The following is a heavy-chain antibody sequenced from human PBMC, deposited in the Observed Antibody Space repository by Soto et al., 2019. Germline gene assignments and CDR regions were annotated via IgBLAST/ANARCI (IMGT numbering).Heavy chain of an antibody. CDR2: ISGSGGST. D-gene: IGHD3-16*02. CDR3: AKVPGDDYVWGSYRAHYFDY. Sequence: GGSLRLSCAASGFTFSSYAMSWVRQAPGKGLEWVSAISGSGGSTYYADSVKGRFTISRDNSKNTLYLQMNSLRAEDTAVYYCAKVPGDDYVWGSYRAHYFDYWGQGTLVTVSS. V-gene: IGHV3-23*01. J-gene: IGHJ4*02. CDR1: GFTFSSYA.